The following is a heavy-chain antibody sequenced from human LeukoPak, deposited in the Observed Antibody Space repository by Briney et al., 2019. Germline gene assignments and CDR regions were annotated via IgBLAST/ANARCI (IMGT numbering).Heavy chain of an antibody. J-gene: IGHJ4*02. CDR2: MQSTGNS. CDR3: AGDKQHSYGRYFDH. D-gene: IGHD5-18*01. V-gene: IGHV4-4*08. CDR1: GCPISTYH. Sequence: SETLSLPCSVSGCPISTYHWNWIRKSPGKGLEWIGYMQSTGNSKYNLSLKTRVTITIDTSKTQVVLYQNSVTAADTAVYYCAGDKQHSYGRYFDHWVQGMLVTVSS.